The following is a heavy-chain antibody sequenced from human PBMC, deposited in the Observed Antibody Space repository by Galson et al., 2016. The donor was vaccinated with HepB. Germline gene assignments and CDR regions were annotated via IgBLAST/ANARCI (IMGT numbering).Heavy chain of an antibody. J-gene: IGHJ4*01. V-gene: IGHV3-15*01. CDR3: TTSGGTWGGSSWPPY. Sequence: SLRLSCAASGFTFSFSVYWMSWVRQAPGKGLEWVGRIKSKTAGGTIDYAAPVKGRFIISRDDSENTLFLQMNSLQDEDTAVYYCTTSGGTWGGSSWPPYRGHGTLVTVSS. D-gene: IGHD6-13*01. CDR2: IKSKTAGGTI. CDR1: GFTFSFSVYW.